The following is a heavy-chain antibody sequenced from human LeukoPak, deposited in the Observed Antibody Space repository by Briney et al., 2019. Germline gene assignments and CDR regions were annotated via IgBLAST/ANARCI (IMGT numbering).Heavy chain of an antibody. CDR2: IYYSGST. CDR3: ARVGYSSSPFDN. Sequence: PSETLSLTCTVSGGSVSSSTYYWGWIRRPPGKSLEWIGSIYYSGSTYYNPSLKSRVTISVDTSKNQFSLKLSSVTAADTAVYYCARVGYSSSPFDNWGQGTLVTVTS. V-gene: IGHV4-39*07. D-gene: IGHD6-13*01. CDR1: GGSVSSSTYY. J-gene: IGHJ4*02.